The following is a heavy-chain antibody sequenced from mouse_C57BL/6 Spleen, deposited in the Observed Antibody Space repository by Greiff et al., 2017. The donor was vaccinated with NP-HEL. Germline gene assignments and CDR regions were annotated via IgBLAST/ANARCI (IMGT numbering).Heavy chain of an antibody. CDR1: GFTFTDYY. Sequence: EVKVVESGGGLVQPGGSLSLSCAASGFTFTDYYMSWVRQPPGKALEWLGFIRNKANGYTTEYSASVKGRFTISRDNYQSILYLQMNALRAEDSATYYCARSYYGSSYVRFYAMDYWGQGTSVTVSS. V-gene: IGHV7-3*01. CDR2: IRNKANGYTT. D-gene: IGHD1-1*01. CDR3: ARSYYGSSYVRFYAMDY. J-gene: IGHJ4*01.